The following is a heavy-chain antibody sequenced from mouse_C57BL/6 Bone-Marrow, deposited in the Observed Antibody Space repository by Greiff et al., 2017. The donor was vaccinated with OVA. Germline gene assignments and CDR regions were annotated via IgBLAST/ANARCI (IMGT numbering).Heavy chain of an antibody. CDR1: GYTFTDYY. CDR3: ARQDGYWFAY. CDR2: IYPGSGNT. V-gene: IGHV1-76*01. Sequence: QVQLQQSGAELVRPGASVELSCKASGYTFTDYYINWVKQRPGQGLEWIARIYPGSGNTYYNEKFKGKATLTAEKSSSTAYMQLSSLTSEDSAVYFCARQDGYWFAYWGQGTLVTVSA. J-gene: IGHJ3*01. D-gene: IGHD2-3*01.